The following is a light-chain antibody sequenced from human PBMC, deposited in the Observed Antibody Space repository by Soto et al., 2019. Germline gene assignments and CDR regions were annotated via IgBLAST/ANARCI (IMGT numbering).Light chain of an antibody. V-gene: IGKV3-20*01. CDR3: QQYGSSPRT. CDR2: GAS. CDR1: QSVSSSY. J-gene: IGKJ2*01. Sequence: EIVLTQSPGTLSLSPGERATLSCRASQSVSSSYLAWYQQKPGQAPRLLIYGASSRATGIPDRFSGSGSGTDFTLTISRLESEDFALYYCQQYGSSPRTFGQGTKLEIK.